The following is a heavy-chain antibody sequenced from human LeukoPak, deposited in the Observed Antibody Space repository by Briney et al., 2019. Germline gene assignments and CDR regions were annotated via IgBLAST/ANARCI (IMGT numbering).Heavy chain of an antibody. Sequence: SGGSLRLSCAASTFIFSDYAMTWVRQAPGKGLEWVSTISGGGDATYYAHSVKGRFAVSRDNSKKTLYLQLNSLRAEGTAVYYCTRDQRKYCSRTTCFVFDIWGQGTVVSVSS. CDR1: TFIFSDYA. J-gene: IGHJ3*02. CDR3: TRDQRKYCSRTTCFVFDI. D-gene: IGHD2-2*01. CDR2: ISGGGDAT. V-gene: IGHV3-23*01.